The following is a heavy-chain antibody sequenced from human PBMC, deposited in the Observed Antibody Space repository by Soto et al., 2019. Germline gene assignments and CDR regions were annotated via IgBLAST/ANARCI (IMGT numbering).Heavy chain of an antibody. CDR3: AKEIVATILKYYFDY. CDR2: ISGSGGST. D-gene: IGHD5-12*01. Sequence: PGGSLRLSCSASGFTFSSYAMSWVRQAPGKGLEWVSAISGSGGSTYYADSVKGRFTISRDNSKNTLYLQMNSLRAEDTAVYYCAKEIVATILKYYFDYWGQGTLVTVSS. V-gene: IGHV3-23*01. CDR1: GFTFSSYA. J-gene: IGHJ4*02.